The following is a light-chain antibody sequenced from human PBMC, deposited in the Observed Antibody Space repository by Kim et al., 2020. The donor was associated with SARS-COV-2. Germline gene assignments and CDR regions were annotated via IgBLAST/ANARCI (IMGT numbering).Light chain of an antibody. CDR3: QQRSNWPPYT. Sequence: LSPGERSPLSCRASQSVSSYLAWYQQKAGQPPRLLIYDVSNRATGIPARFSGSGSGTDFTLTISSLEPEDFAVYYCQQRSNWPPYTFGQGTKLEI. CDR2: DVS. V-gene: IGKV3-11*01. J-gene: IGKJ2*01. CDR1: QSVSSY.